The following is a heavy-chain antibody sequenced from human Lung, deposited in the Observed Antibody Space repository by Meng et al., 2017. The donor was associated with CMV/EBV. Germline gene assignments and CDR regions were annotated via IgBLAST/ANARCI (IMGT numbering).Heavy chain of an antibody. D-gene: IGHD5-18*01. CDR2: IYYSGST. V-gene: IGHV4-30-4*08. Sequence: QVHLEECGPGLVKPSQTLSLTCTVSGGSISSGDYYWRWIRQPPGKGLEWIGYIYYSGSTYYNPSLKSRVTISVDTSKNQFSLKLSSVTAADTAVYYCARALDTAMVTFDYWGQGTLVTVSS. CDR1: GGSISSGDYY. CDR3: ARALDTAMVTFDY. J-gene: IGHJ4*02.